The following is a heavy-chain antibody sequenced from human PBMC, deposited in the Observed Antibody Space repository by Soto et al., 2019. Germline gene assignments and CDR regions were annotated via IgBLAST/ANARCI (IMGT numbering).Heavy chain of an antibody. CDR2: ITTSGSTK. Sequence: EEHLAESGGGLVQPGGSLSLSCAASNFTLSNYDMNWVRQTPGKGLEWISYITTSGSTKYYADSVKGRSTISRDNAKNSVYLQMNSLRAEDTGIYCCARVGRIYGDHEGFFDTWRQGTLVTVSS. V-gene: IGHV3-48*03. J-gene: IGHJ4*02. CDR3: ARVGRIYGDHEGFFDT. CDR1: NFTLSNYD. D-gene: IGHD4-17*01.